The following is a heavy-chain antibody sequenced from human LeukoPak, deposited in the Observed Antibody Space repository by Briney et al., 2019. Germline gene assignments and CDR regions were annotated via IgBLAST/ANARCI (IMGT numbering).Heavy chain of an antibody. D-gene: IGHD4-11*01. J-gene: IGHJ6*02. CDR2: IYSGGST. V-gene: IGHV3-53*04. CDR1: GFTVSSNS. Sequence: PGGSLRLSCAASGFTVSSNSMSWVRQAPGKGLEWVSVIYSGGSTYYADSVKGRFTISRHNSKNTLYLQMNSLRAEDTAVYYCARDMTTPGYYGMDVWGQGTTVTVSS. CDR3: ARDMTTPGYYGMDV.